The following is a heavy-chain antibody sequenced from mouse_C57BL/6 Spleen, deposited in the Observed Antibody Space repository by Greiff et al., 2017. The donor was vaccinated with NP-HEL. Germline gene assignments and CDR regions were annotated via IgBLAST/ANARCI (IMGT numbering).Heavy chain of an antibody. CDR2: ISDGGSYT. Sequence: EVQVVESGGGLVKPGGSLKLSCAASGFTFSSYAMSWVRQTPEKRLEWVATISDGGSYTYYPDNVKGRFTISRDNAKNNLYLQMSHLKSEDTAMYYCAREGGYYSYAMDYWGQGTSVTVSS. J-gene: IGHJ4*01. CDR1: GFTFSSYA. CDR3: AREGGYYSYAMDY. V-gene: IGHV5-4*01. D-gene: IGHD2-3*01.